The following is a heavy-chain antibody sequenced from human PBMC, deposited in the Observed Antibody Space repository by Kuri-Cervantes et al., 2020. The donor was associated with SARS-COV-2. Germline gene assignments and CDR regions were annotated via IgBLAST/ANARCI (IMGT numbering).Heavy chain of an antibody. V-gene: IGHV4-34*01. CDR1: GGSFSGYY. Sequence: ESLKISCAVYGGSFSGYYWSWIRQPPGKGLEWIGEINHSGSTYYNPSLKSRVTISVDTSKNQFSLKLSSVTAADTAVYYCARSYDSSGSDAFDIWGQGTMVTVSS. D-gene: IGHD3-22*01. J-gene: IGHJ3*02. CDR2: INHSGST. CDR3: ARSYDSSGSDAFDI.